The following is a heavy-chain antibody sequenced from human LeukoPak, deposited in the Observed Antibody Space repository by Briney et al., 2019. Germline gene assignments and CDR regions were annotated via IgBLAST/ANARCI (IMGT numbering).Heavy chain of an antibody. V-gene: IGHV3-53*01. J-gene: IGHJ4*02. CDR3: AHIAVAGTGGSVNY. Sequence: PGQSLRLSCAASGFTVSSNYMSWVRQAPGKGLEWVSVIYSGGSTYYADSVKGRFTISRDNSKNTLYLQMNSLRAEDTAVYYCAHIAVAGTGGSVNYWGQGTLVTVSS. CDR1: GFTVSSNY. CDR2: IYSGGST. D-gene: IGHD6-19*01.